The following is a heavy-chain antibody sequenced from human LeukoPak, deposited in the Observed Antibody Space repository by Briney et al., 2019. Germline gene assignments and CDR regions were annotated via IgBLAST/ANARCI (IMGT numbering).Heavy chain of an antibody. J-gene: IGHJ4*01. CDR3: ARDQVMYYDSSGYGY. Sequence: GGSLRLSCAASGFTFSSYSMNWVRQAPGKGLEWVSYISSSSSTIYYADSVKGRFTISRDNAKNSLYLQMNSLRAEDTAVYYCARDQVMYYDSSGYGYWGNGTLVTVSS. CDR1: GFTFSSYS. D-gene: IGHD3-22*01. V-gene: IGHV3-48*04. CDR2: ISSSSSTI.